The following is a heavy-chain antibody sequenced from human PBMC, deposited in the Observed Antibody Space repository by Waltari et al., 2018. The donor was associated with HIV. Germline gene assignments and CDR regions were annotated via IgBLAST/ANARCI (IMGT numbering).Heavy chain of an antibody. CDR3: ARDRKHDYGDYYYYYYYMDV. CDR1: GGSISSYY. CDR2: IYYSGST. V-gene: IGHV4-59*01. J-gene: IGHJ6*03. D-gene: IGHD4-17*01. Sequence: QVQLQESGPGLVKPSETLSLTCTVSGGSISSYYWSWIRQPPGKGLEWIGYIYYSGSTNYNPPPKRRVTISVDTSKNQFSLKLSSVTAADTAVYYCARDRKHDYGDYYYYYYYMDVWGKGTTVTVSS.